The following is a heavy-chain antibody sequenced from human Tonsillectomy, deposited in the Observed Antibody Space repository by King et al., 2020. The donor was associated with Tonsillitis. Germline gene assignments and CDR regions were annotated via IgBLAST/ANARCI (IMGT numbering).Heavy chain of an antibody. CDR1: CGSISSGSHY. D-gene: IGHD3-3*01. CDR2: IYTCVST. J-gene: IGHJ5*02. Sequence: QLQESGPGLVKPSQTLSLTCIVSCGSISSGSHYWSWIRQPAGKGLEWIGRIYTCVSTNYNHSLRSRVTMSVDPSKNQFSLKLSSVTAADTAVYYCARDDFWSGYGLWDIETWFDPWGQGTLVTVSS. CDR3: ARDDFWSGYGLWDIETWFDP. V-gene: IGHV4-61*02.